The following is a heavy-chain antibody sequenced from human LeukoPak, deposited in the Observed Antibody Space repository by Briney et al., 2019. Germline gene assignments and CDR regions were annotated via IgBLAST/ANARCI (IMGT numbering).Heavy chain of an antibody. CDR2: INWNGGST. Sequence: GGSLRLSCAASGFTFDDYGMSWVRQAPGKGLEWGSGINWNGGSTGYADSVKGRFTISRDNAKNSLYLQMNSLRAEDTALYYCARENYLYSSGYYGAFDIWGQGTMVTVSS. CDR3: ARENYLYSSGYYGAFDI. V-gene: IGHV3-20*04. J-gene: IGHJ3*02. CDR1: GFTFDDYG. D-gene: IGHD3-22*01.